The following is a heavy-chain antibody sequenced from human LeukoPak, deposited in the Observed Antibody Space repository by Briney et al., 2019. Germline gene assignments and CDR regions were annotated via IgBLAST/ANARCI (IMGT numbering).Heavy chain of an antibody. CDR3: ASNNWNYVLDY. CDR2: INHSGST. Sequence: NPSETLSLTCAVYGGSFSGYYWSWIRQPPRKGLEWIGEINHSGSTNYNPSLKSRVTISVDTSKNQFSLKLSSVTAADTAVYYCASNNWNYVLDYWGQGTLVTVSS. V-gene: IGHV4-34*01. CDR1: GGSFSGYY. J-gene: IGHJ4*02. D-gene: IGHD1-7*01.